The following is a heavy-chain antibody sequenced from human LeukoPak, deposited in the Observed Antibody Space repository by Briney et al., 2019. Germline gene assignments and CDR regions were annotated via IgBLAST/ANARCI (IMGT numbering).Heavy chain of an antibody. J-gene: IGHJ1*01. Sequence: SETLSLTCAVYGGSFSGYYWSWIRQPPGKGLEWIGEINHSGSTNYNPSLKSRVTISVDTSKNQFSLKLSSVTAADTAVYYCARSEGAGSSAEEYFQHWGQGTLVTVSS. CDR1: GGSFSGYY. CDR3: ARSEGAGSSAEEYFQH. CDR2: INHSGST. D-gene: IGHD6-6*01. V-gene: IGHV4-34*01.